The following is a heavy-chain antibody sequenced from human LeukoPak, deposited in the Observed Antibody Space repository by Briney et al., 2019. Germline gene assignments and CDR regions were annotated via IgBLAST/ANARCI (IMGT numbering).Heavy chain of an antibody. CDR1: GYSISSGYY. CDR3: ARARPLGATRRHPFDY. D-gene: IGHD1-26*01. J-gene: IGHJ4*02. CDR2: IYHSGST. Sequence: SETLSLTCTVSGYSISSGYYWGWIRQPPGKGLEWIGSIYHSGSTYYNPSLKSRVTIPVDTSKNQFSLKLSSVTAADTAVYYCARARPLGATRRHPFDYWGQGTLVTVSS. V-gene: IGHV4-38-2*02.